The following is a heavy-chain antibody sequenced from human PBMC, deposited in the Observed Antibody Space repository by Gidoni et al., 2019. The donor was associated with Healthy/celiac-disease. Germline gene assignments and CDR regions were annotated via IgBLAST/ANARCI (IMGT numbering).Heavy chain of an antibody. CDR3: ARGSGDGSGSYYVY. V-gene: IGHV3-33*01. J-gene: IGHJ4*02. Sequence: QVQLVESGGGVVQPGRSLRLSCAASGFTFSSYGMHWVRQAPGKGLEWVAVIWYDGSNKYYADSVKGRFTISRDNSKNTLYLQMNSLRAEDTAVYYCARGSGDGSGSYYVYWGQGTLVTVSS. CDR2: IWYDGSNK. CDR1: GFTFSSYG. D-gene: IGHD3-10*01.